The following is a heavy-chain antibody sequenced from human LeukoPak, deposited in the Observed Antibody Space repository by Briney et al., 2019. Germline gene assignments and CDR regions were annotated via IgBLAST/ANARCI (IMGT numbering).Heavy chain of an antibody. CDR2: IYYIGST. D-gene: IGHD2-8*01. J-gene: IGHJ4*02. CDR3: ARVSVLRQGLYFDY. Sequence: SETLSLTCTVSGGSISSGDYYWSWIRQPPGTGLEWIGYIYYIGSTYYNPSLKSRVTISVDTSKNQFSLKLSSVTAAATAVYYYARVSVLRQGLYFDYWGQGTLVTVSS. V-gene: IGHV4-30-4*01. CDR1: GGSISSGDYY.